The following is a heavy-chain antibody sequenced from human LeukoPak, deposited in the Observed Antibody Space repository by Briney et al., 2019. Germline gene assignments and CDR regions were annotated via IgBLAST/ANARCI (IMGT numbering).Heavy chain of an antibody. D-gene: IGHD2-21*01. J-gene: IGHJ6*02. CDR3: ARGLFESAPYYSYYYGMDV. CDR2: IIPIFGTA. Sequence: ASVKVSCKASGGTFSSYAISWVRQAPGQGLEWMGGIIPIFGTANYAQKFQGRVTITADESTSTAYMELSSLRSEGTAVYYCARGLFESAPYYSYYYGMDVWGQGTTVTVSS. V-gene: IGHV1-69*13. CDR1: GGTFSSYA.